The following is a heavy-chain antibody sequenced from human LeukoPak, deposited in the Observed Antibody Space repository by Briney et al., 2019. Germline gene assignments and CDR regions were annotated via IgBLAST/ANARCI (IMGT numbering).Heavy chain of an antibody. CDR3: ASGLRNYGSGSLDAFDI. V-gene: IGHV3-21*01. D-gene: IGHD3-10*01. J-gene: IGHJ3*02. CDR1: GFTFSSYS. CDR2: ISSSSSYI. Sequence: GGSLRLSCAASGFTFSSYSMNWVRQAPGKGLEWVSSISSSSSYIYYADSVKGRFTISRDNAKNSLYLQMNSLRAEDTAVYYCASGLRNYGSGSLDAFDIWGQGTMVTVSS.